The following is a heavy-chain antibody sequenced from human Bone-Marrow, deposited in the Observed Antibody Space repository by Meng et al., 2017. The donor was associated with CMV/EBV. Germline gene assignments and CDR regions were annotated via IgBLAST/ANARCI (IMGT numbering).Heavy chain of an antibody. Sequence: SGFPFSSYWMHWVRQAPGKGLVWVSRINSDGSSTSYADSVKGRFTISRDNAKNTLYLQMNSLRAEDTAVYYCARDSHYYDSSGYGDYWGQGTLVTVSS. V-gene: IGHV3-74*01. CDR2: INSDGSST. CDR1: GFPFSSYW. CDR3: ARDSHYYDSSGYGDY. J-gene: IGHJ4*02. D-gene: IGHD3-22*01.